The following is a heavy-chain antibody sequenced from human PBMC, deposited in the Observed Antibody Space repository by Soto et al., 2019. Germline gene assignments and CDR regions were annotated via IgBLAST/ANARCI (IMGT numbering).Heavy chain of an antibody. Sequence: QLQLQESGPGLVKPSETLSLTCTVSGGSISSSSYYWGWIRQPPGKGLEWIGSIYYSGSTYYNPSLKSRVTISVDTSKNQFSLKLSSVAAADTAVYYCARHEFFSKSIAASLVDYWGQGTLVTVSS. CDR3: ARHEFFSKSIAASLVDY. CDR1: GGSISSSSYY. CDR2: IYYSGST. J-gene: IGHJ4*02. V-gene: IGHV4-39*01. D-gene: IGHD6-6*01.